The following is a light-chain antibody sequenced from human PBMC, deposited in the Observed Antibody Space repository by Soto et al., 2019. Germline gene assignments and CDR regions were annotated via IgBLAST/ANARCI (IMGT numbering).Light chain of an antibody. CDR2: EAT. V-gene: IGLV2-8*01. CDR3: TPYVGNDIRV. CDR1: SSDVGACQY. J-gene: IGLJ3*02. Sequence: QAVLTQHPSASGSPGRSVTISCTGTSSDVGACQYVSWFQQYPGKAPKILIYEATNRHSRVPARFSGSKLGNTASLTLSGVQPEDEADYYCTPYVGNDIRVFGAGTQLTVL.